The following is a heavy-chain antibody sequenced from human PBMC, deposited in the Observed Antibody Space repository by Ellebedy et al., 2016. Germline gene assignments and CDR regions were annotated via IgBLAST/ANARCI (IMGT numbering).Heavy chain of an antibody. D-gene: IGHD3-22*01. V-gene: IGHV2-5*02. J-gene: IGHJ3*02. CDR2: IYWDDDK. CDR3: ARPCPYDSSGYYYKYDAFDI. Sequence: SGPTLVKPTQTLTLTCTFSGFSLSTSGVGVGWIRQPPGKALEWLALIYWDDDKRYSPSLKSRLTITKDTSKNQVVLTMTNMDPVDTATYYCARPCPYDSSGYYYKYDAFDIWGQGTMVTVSS. CDR1: GFSLSTSGVG.